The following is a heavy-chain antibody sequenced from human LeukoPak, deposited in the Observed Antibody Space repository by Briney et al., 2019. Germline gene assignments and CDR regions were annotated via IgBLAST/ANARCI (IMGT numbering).Heavy chain of an antibody. CDR2: INPSGGST. D-gene: IGHD2-15*01. Sequence: ASVKVSCKASGYTFTSYYMHWVRQAPGQGLEWMGIINPSGGSTSYAQKFQGRVTMTRDTSTSTVYMELSSLRSEDTAVYYCATPPIVVVVAATRGVVDYWGQGTLVTVSS. J-gene: IGHJ4*02. CDR1: GYTFTSYY. V-gene: IGHV1-46*01. CDR3: ATPPIVVVVAATRGVVDY.